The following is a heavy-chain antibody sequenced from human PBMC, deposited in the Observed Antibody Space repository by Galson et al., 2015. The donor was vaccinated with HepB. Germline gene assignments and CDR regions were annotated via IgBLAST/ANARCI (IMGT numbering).Heavy chain of an antibody. CDR1: GFTFSSYG. D-gene: IGHD3-10*01. V-gene: IGHV3-30*18. CDR3: AKDRSWFGELSQAALDY. J-gene: IGHJ4*02. CDR2: ISYDGSNK. Sequence: SLRLSCAASGFTFSSYGMHWVRQAPGKGLGWVAVISYDGSNKYYADSVKGRFTISRDNSKNTLYLQMNSLRAEDTAVYYCAKDRSWFGELSQAALDYWGQGTLVTVSS.